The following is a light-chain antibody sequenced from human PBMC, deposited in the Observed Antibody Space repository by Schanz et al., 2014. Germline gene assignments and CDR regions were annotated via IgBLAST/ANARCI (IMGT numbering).Light chain of an antibody. CDR1: QSVSSSY. V-gene: IGKV3-20*01. CDR2: GAS. Sequence: EIVLTQSPGTLSLSPGERATLSCRASQSVSSSYLAWYQQKPGQAPRLLIYGASSRATGIPDRFSGSGSGTEFTLTISSLQSEDFAVYFCHQYHDWPPHTFGQGTRLEIK. J-gene: IGKJ2*01. CDR3: HQYHDWPPHT.